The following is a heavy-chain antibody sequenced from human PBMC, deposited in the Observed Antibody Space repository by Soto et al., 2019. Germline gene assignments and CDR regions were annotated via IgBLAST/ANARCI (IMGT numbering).Heavy chain of an antibody. Sequence: PSLTCTVSGGSISSGGYYWSWVRQHPGKGLEWIGYIYYSGSTYYNPSLKSRVTISVDTSKNQFSLKLSSVTAADTAVYYCARDVQSSSAKFYYYYGMDVWGQRTTVTVSS. CDR3: ARDVQSSSAKFYYYYGMDV. CDR1: GGSISSGGYY. J-gene: IGHJ6*02. D-gene: IGHD6-6*01. CDR2: IYYSGST. V-gene: IGHV4-31*03.